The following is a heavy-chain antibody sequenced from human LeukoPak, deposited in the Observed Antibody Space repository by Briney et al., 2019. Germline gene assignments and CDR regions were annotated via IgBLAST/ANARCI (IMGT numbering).Heavy chain of an antibody. Sequence: GGSLRLSCAAPGFTFSSYNMNWVRQAPGKGLEWVSYISNSGSYIYYVDSVKGRFTISRDNAKNSLSLQIHSLRVEDTAVYYCAREGRPFSTSSPLDYWGQGTLVTVSS. CDR1: GFTFSSYN. V-gene: IGHV3-21*01. CDR3: AREGRPFSTSSPLDY. D-gene: IGHD6-6*01. J-gene: IGHJ4*02. CDR2: ISNSGSYI.